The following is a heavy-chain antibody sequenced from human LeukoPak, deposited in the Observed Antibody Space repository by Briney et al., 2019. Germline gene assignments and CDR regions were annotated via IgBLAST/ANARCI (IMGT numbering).Heavy chain of an antibody. Sequence: GGSLRLSCAASGFTFSSYEIDWVRQAPGKGLEWVSYISSSGSTIYYADSVNGRFTISRDNAKNSLYLQMNSLRAEDTAVYYCARERLRDYYDSSGYPQIWGQGTMVTVSS. V-gene: IGHV3-48*03. D-gene: IGHD3-22*01. CDR1: GFTFSSYE. J-gene: IGHJ3*02. CDR2: ISSSGSTI. CDR3: ARERLRDYYDSSGYPQI.